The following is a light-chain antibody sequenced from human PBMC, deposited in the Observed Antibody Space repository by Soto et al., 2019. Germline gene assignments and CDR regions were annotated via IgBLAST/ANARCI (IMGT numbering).Light chain of an antibody. J-gene: IGLJ1*01. CDR3: SSYAGSKNYV. V-gene: IGLV2-8*01. CDR2: EVS. CDR1: SSDVGGYNY. Sequence: QSVLTQPPSASGSPGQSVTISCTGTSSDVGGYNYVSWYQQHPGKAPKLMIYEVSKRPSGVPDRFSGSKSGNTASLTVSGLQAEDEAGYYCSSYAGSKNYVFGTGTKVTVL.